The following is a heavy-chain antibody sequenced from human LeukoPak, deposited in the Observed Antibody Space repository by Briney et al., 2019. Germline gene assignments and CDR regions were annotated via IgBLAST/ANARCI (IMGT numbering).Heavy chain of an antibody. D-gene: IGHD1-26*01. CDR3: ATPRGEWELLPSN. CDR2: IYPGDSDT. J-gene: IGHJ3*01. V-gene: IGHV5-51*01. Sequence: GESLKISCKGSGYTFTNYWIGWVRQMPGKGLEFMGIIYPGDSDTRYSPSFQGQVTISADKSISTAYLQWTSLKASDTAMYYCATPRGEWELLPSNWGQGTMVTVSS. CDR1: GYTFTNYW.